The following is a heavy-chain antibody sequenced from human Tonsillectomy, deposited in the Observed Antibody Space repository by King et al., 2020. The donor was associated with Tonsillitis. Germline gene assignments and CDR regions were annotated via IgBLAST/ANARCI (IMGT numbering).Heavy chain of an antibody. CDR3: ARGYYDILTGYLFDY. Sequence: QVQLQESGPGLVKPSQTLSLTCTVSGGSISSGSYFWSWIRQSAGKGLEWFGRIYTRGGTNCNPSLKSRVTLSVDTSKNQFSLKLTSVTAADTAVYYCARGYYDILTGYLFDYWGQGTQVTVSS. D-gene: IGHD3-9*01. CDR1: GGSISSGSYF. J-gene: IGHJ4*02. CDR2: IYTRGGT. V-gene: IGHV4-61*02.